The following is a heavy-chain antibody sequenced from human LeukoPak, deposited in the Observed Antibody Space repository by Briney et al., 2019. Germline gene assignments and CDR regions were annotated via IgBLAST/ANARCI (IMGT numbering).Heavy chain of an antibody. CDR2: IYSGGST. J-gene: IGHJ4*02. V-gene: IGHV3-53*01. Sequence: GGSLRLSCAASGFTVSSNYMSWVRQAPGKGLEWVSVIYSGGSTYYADSVKGRFTISRDNSKNTLYLQMNSLRAEDTAVYYCASIPLYSSSWYSGGYWGQGTLVTVSS. CDR1: GFTVSSNY. D-gene: IGHD6-13*01. CDR3: ASIPLYSSSWYSGGY.